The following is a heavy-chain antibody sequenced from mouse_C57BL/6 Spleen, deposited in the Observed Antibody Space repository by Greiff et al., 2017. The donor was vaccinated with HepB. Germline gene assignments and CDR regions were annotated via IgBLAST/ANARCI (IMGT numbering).Heavy chain of an antibody. CDR2: IDPSDSYT. Sequence: QVQLQQPGAELVRPGTSVKLSCKASGYTFTSYWMHWVKQRPGQGLEWIGVIDPSDSYTNYNQKFKGKATLTVDTSSSTAYMQLSSLTSEDSAVYYCARPSGASMDYWGQGTSVTVSS. J-gene: IGHJ4*01. V-gene: IGHV1-59*01. CDR1: GYTFTSYW. D-gene: IGHD3-1*01. CDR3: ARPSGASMDY.